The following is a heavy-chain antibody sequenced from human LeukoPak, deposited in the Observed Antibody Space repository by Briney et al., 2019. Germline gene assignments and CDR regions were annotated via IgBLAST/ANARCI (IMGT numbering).Heavy chain of an antibody. CDR3: AKDLYSSGWYYPQGFDY. CDR1: GFTFSSYG. Sequence: GGSLRPSCAASGFTFSSYGMHWVRQAPGKGLEWVAFIRYDGSNKYYADSVKGRFTISRDNSKNTLYLQMNSLRAEDTAVYYCAKDLYSSGWYYPQGFDYWGQGTLVTVSS. D-gene: IGHD6-19*01. J-gene: IGHJ4*02. CDR2: IRYDGSNK. V-gene: IGHV3-30*02.